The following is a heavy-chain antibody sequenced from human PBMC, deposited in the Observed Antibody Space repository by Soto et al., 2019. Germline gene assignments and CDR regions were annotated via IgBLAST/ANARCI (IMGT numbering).Heavy chain of an antibody. Sequence: VWSLRLSCEASGFTLSSYSMNWVRQAPGKGLEWVSYITSSSSTIYYADSVEGRFTISRDNAKNSLYLQMNSLRDEDTAVYYCAGFNYYDTSGYPHAREISSQGTWVTVSS. V-gene: IGHV3-48*02. D-gene: IGHD3-22*01. CDR3: AGFNYYDTSGYPHAREI. CDR1: GFTLSSYS. J-gene: IGHJ3*02. CDR2: ITSSSSTI.